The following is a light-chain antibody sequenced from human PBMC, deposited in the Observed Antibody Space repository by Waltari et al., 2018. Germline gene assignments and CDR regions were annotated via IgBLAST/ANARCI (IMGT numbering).Light chain of an antibody. CDR3: GTWDNSLSAAGV. CDR1: SSNIGNGY. CDR2: ENS. V-gene: IGLV1-51*02. J-gene: IGLJ3*02. Sequence: QSVLTQPPSVSAAPGQKVTISCSGSSSNIGNGYVSWSQQLPGTAPSLLIFENSKRPSGIPDRLAGSKSGTSATLGITGLQTGDEADYYCGTWDNSLSAAGVFGGGTKVTVL.